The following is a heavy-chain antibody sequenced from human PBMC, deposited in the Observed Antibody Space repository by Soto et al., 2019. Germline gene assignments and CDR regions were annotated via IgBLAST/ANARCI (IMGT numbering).Heavy chain of an antibody. J-gene: IGHJ5*02. CDR2: IHPGDSDT. CDR3: ARHNRYSSTWFGGWFDP. CDR1: GYSFTNYW. Sequence: EVQLVQSGAEVKKAGESLKISCKASGYSFTNYWVGWVRQMPGKGLEWMGIIHPGDSDTRYSPSFQGQVTISADKSISNAYLQWSSLKASDSAMYYCARHNRYSSTWFGGWFDPWGQGTLVTVSS. V-gene: IGHV5-51*03. D-gene: IGHD6-13*01.